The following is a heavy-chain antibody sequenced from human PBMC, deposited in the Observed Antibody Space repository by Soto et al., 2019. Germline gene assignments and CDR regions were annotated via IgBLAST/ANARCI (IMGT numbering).Heavy chain of an antibody. CDR3: AKARGYCSSTSCYKAFDY. CDR2: ISGSGGST. V-gene: IGHV3-23*01. D-gene: IGHD2-2*02. Sequence: PGGSLRLSCAASGFTFSSYAMSWVRQAPGKGLEWVSAISGSGGSTYYADSVKGRFTISRDNSKNTLYLQMNSLRAEDTAVYYCAKARGYCSSTSCYKAFDYWGQGTLVTVSS. J-gene: IGHJ4*02. CDR1: GFTFSSYA.